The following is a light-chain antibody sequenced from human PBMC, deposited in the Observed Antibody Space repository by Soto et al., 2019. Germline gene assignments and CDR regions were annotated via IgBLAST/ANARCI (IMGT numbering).Light chain of an antibody. V-gene: IGKV2D-29*02. CDR2: EVS. J-gene: IGKJ5*01. Sequence: DVVMTQTPLSLSVAPGQPASISCKSSQSLLHITGETFLFWYLQKPGQSPQLLIYEVSTRVSGVPDRFSGSVSGTDLTLEISRVKTDDVGIYYCMQSTQLPPTFGPGTRLG. CDR1: QSLLHITGETF. CDR3: MQSTQLPPT.